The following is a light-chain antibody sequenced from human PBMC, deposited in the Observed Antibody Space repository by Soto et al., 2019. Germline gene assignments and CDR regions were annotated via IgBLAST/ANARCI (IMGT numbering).Light chain of an antibody. V-gene: IGKV3-15*01. CDR1: QSFSSN. CDR2: GAS. Sequence: QSPATLSVSPGERATLSCRASQSFSSNLAWYQQKPGQAPRLLIYGASTRATGIPARFSGSGSGTEFTLTISSLQSEDFAVYYCQQYNNWPLTFGGGTKVDIK. J-gene: IGKJ4*01. CDR3: QQYNNWPLT.